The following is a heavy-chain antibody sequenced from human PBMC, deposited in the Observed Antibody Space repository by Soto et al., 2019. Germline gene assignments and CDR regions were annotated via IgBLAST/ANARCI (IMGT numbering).Heavy chain of an antibody. Sequence: QVQLQESGPGLVKPSETLSLTCTVSGGSISDYYWSWIRQPAGKGLEWIGRIFASGSTNYNPSLKSRVSMSVDTYKKQFSLKLSSVTAADTAVYYCASDGGSLMINSMDVWGQGNTVTVSS. D-gene: IGHD3-16*01. V-gene: IGHV4-4*07. J-gene: IGHJ6*02. CDR1: GGSISDYY. CDR2: IFASGST. CDR3: ASDGGSLMINSMDV.